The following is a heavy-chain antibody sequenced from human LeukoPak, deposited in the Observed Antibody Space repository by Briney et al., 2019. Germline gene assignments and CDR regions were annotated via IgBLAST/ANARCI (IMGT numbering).Heavy chain of an antibody. D-gene: IGHD5-24*01. CDR2: IFSNGDT. CDR1: GVSISRFY. CDR3: TRDQMNY. V-gene: IGHV3-53*01. J-gene: IGHJ4*02. Sequence: PSETLSLICTTSGVSISRFYWSWVRQAPGKGLEWVSLIFSNGDTHYADSVKGRFTISRDTSKNTVSLQMNSLRVEDTAMYYCTRDQMNYWGQGTLVTVSS.